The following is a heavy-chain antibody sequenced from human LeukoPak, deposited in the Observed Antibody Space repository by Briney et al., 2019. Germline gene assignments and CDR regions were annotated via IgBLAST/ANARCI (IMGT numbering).Heavy chain of an antibody. V-gene: IGHV3-21*01. J-gene: IGHJ5*02. CDR2: ISSGSSYI. D-gene: IGHD3-16*01. CDR3: ARVRGGNWFDP. Sequence: PGGSLRLSCAASGFIFSYYNMNWVRQAPGKGLEWVSSISSGSSYIYYADSVKGRFTISRDNAKNSLYLQMNSLRAEDTAVYYCARVRGGNWFDPWGQGTLVTVSS. CDR1: GFIFSYYN.